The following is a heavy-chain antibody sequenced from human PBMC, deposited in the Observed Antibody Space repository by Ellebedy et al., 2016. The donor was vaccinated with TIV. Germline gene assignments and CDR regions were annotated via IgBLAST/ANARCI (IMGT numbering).Heavy chain of an antibody. CDR1: GGSISSSSYY. V-gene: IGHV4-39*01. D-gene: IGHD2-2*01. CDR2: ISYSGST. Sequence: MPGGSLRLSCTVSGGSISSSSYYWGWSRQPPGKGLEWIGSISYSGSTYYNPSLKSRVTISVDTSKNKFSLKLSSVTAADTAVYYCARQGYCSSTSCSSWYFDLWGRGTLVTVSS. CDR3: ARQGYCSSTSCSSWYFDL. J-gene: IGHJ2*01.